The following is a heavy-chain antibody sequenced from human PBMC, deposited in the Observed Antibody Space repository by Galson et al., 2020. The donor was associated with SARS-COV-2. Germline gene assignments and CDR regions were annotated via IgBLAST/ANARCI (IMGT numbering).Heavy chain of an antibody. V-gene: IGHV4-59*01. CDR2: ISHSGST. J-gene: IGHJ6*02. Sequence: ETSETLSLTCSVYDAPMSSYYWSWIRQPPGKGLEWIGYISHSGSTSYNPSLRSRVTISVDLSKNQLSLKVTSVTAADTAVYYCARDPAPLYGDNYYYGMDVWGRGTTVTVSS. CDR1: DAPMSSYY. CDR3: ARDPAPLYGDNYYYGMDV. D-gene: IGHD4-17*01.